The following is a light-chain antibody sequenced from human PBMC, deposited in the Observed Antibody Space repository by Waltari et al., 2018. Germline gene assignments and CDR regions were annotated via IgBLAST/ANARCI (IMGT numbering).Light chain of an antibody. V-gene: IGKV1-39*01. J-gene: IGKJ2*01. Sequence: DIQMTQSPSSLSASVGDRVTITCRASQSISSYLNWYQQKPGKAPKLLIYATSSLQSWVPSRFSCSGSGTDFTLTISSLQPEDFATYYCQQSYSTPPYTFGQGTKLEIK. CDR2: ATS. CDR1: QSISSY. CDR3: QQSYSTPPYT.